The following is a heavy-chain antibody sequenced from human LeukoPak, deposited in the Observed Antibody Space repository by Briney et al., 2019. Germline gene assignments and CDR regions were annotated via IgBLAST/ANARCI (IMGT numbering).Heavy chain of an antibody. CDR3: ARIGCTSTTCYGNSVDP. CDR1: GYTFTNYG. D-gene: IGHD2-2*01. J-gene: IGHJ5*02. Sequence: ASVKVSCKASGYTFTNYGVNWVRQAPGRGLEWMGWISVYNGNTHYAQKLQGRVTMTTDTSTSTAYMELRSLTSDDTAVYYCARIGCTSTTCYGNSVDPWGQGTLVTVSS. CDR2: ISVYNGNT. V-gene: IGHV1-18*01.